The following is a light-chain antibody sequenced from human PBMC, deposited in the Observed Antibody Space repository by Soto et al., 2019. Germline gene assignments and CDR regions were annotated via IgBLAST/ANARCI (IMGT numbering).Light chain of an antibody. Sequence: EIVLTQSPGTLSLSPGERATLSCRASQSVSNSYLAWYQQKPGQAPRLLIYGASNRATGVPDRFSGGGSGTDFTLTIRRLEPEDFAMYYCQQYGNSPLTFGQGTKVEIK. CDR3: QQYGNSPLT. J-gene: IGKJ1*01. CDR1: QSVSNSY. CDR2: GAS. V-gene: IGKV3-20*01.